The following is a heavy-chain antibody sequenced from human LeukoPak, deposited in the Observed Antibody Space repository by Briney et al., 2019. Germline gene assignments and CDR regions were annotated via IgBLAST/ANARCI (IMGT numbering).Heavy chain of an antibody. J-gene: IGHJ4*02. CDR3: ASLEGSVAGTEYYFDY. V-gene: IGHV7-4-1*02. CDR2: INTNTGNP. D-gene: IGHD6-19*01. CDR1: GYTSTSYA. Sequence: ASVKVSCKASGYTSTSYAMNWVRQAPGQGLEWMGWINTNTGNPTYAQGFTGRFVFSLDTSVSTAYLQISSLKAEDTAVYYCASLEGSVAGTEYYFDYWGQGTLVTVSS.